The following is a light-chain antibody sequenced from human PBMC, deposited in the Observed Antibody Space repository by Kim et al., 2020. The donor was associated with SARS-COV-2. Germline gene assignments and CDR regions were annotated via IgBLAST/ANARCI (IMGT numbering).Light chain of an antibody. CDR1: QSVSSSF. J-gene: IGKJ4*01. CDR3: HQYGSLPRT. V-gene: IGKV3-20*01. CDR2: GAS. Sequence: SPGERATRSCRASQSVSSSFLSWYQQKPGQAPRLLISGASNRATAITDRFSGSGSGTDFTLTISRLEPEDFAVYYCHQYGSLPRTYGGGTKVDIK.